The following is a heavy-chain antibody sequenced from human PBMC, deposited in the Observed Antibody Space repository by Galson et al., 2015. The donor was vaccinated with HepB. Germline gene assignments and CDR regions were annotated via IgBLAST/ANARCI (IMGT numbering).Heavy chain of an antibody. CDR1: GYSFTNSW. CDR3: ARGRGYCISTSCYEFDY. CDR2: IYPGDSDT. J-gene: IGHJ4*02. D-gene: IGHD2-2*01. Sequence: QSGAEVKKPGESLKMSCKGSGYSFTNSWIGWVRQVPGKGLEWMAIIYPGDSDTRYSPSFQGQVTISADKSISTAYLQWSSLRASDTAMYYCARGRGYCISTSCYEFDYWGQGTLVTVSS. V-gene: IGHV5-51*01.